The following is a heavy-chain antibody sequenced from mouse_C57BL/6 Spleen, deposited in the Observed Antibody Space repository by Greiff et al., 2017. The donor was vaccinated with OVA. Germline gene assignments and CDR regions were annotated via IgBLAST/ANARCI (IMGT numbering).Heavy chain of an antibody. V-gene: IGHV3-1*01. Sequence: EVQRVESGPGMVKPSQSLSLTCTVTGYSITSGYDWHWIRHFPGNKLEWMGYISYSGSTNYNPSLKSRISITHDTSKNHFFLKLNSVTTEDTATYYCARAWDDWYFDVWGTGTTVTVSS. CDR3: ARAWDDWYFDV. CDR1: GYSITSGYD. J-gene: IGHJ1*03. D-gene: IGHD4-1*01. CDR2: ISYSGST.